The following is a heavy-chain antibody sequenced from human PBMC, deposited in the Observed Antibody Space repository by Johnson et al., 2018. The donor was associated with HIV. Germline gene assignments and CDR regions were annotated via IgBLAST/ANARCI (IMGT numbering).Heavy chain of an antibody. J-gene: IGHJ3*02. CDR3: TTAFQIMVTTGAFDI. D-gene: IGHD4-17*01. CDR2: IKSKSDGGTT. CDR1: GFSFTDAW. V-gene: IGHV3-15*01. Sequence: EVQVVESGGGLVKPGGSLRLSCAASGFSFTDAWMNWVRQAPGKGLEWVGRIKSKSDGGTTDYAAPVRGRFTISREDSKNTVYLQMNSLKTEDTAVYYCTTAFQIMVTTGAFDIWGQGTMVTVSS.